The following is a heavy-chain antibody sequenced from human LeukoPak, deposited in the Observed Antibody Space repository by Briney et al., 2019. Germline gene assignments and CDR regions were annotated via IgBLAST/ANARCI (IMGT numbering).Heavy chain of an antibody. V-gene: IGHV4-61*02. Sequence: SQTLSLTCTVSGGSISSGSYYWSWIRQPAGKGLEWIGRIYTSGSTNYNPSLKSRVTISVDTSKNQFSLKLSSVTAADTAVYYCAREVIGSPFDHWGQGTLVTVSS. D-gene: IGHD2/OR15-2a*01. CDR1: GGSISSGSYY. J-gene: IGHJ4*02. CDR2: IYTSGST. CDR3: AREVIGSPFDH.